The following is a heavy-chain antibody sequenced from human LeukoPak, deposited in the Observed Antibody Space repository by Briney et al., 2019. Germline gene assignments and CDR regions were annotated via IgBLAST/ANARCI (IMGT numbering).Heavy chain of an antibody. CDR2: IYSGGNT. CDR3: ARAYDWNYLY. J-gene: IGHJ4*02. Sequence: GGSLGLSCAASGFTFSRYAMHWVRQAPGKGLEWVLVIYSGGNTYYADSVKGRFTISRDDSKNTLYLQMNSLRAEDTAVYYCARAYDWNYLYWGQGTLVTVSS. V-gene: IGHV3-66*01. CDR1: GFTFSRYA. D-gene: IGHD1-7*01.